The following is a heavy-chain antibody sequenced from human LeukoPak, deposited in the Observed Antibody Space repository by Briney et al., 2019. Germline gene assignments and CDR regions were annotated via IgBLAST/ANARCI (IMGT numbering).Heavy chain of an antibody. D-gene: IGHD1-26*01. J-gene: IGHJ3*02. Sequence: PGRSLRLSCAASGFTFSSYGMHWVRQVPGKGLEWVAVISYDGSNIYYADSVKGRFTISRDNSKNTLYLQMNSLRAEDTAVYYCASDGELAPPDIWGQGTMVTVSS. CDR3: ASDGELAPPDI. V-gene: IGHV3-30*03. CDR2: ISYDGSNI. CDR1: GFTFSSYG.